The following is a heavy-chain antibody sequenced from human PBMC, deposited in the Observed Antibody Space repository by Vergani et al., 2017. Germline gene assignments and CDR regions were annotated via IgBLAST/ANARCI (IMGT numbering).Heavy chain of an antibody. CDR1: GFTFSSYG. CDR3: SRFRGSNDAFEI. D-gene: IGHD3-10*01. V-gene: IGHV3-33*01. Sequence: QVQLVESGGGVVQPGRSLRLSCAASGFTFSSYGMHWVRQAPGKGLEWVAVIWYDGSNKYYADSGKGRFTISRDKSKNTLYLQMNSLRAEDTAVYYCSRFRGSNDAFEIWGQGTMVTVSS. CDR2: IWYDGSNK. J-gene: IGHJ3*02.